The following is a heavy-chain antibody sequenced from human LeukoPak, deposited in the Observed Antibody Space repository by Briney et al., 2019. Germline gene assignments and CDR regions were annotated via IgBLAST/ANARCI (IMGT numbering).Heavy chain of an antibody. D-gene: IGHD6-19*01. Sequence: PSETLSLTCTVSGGSISSGGYYWSWIRQHPGKGPEWIGYIYYSGSTNYNPSLKSRVTISVDTSKNQFSLKLSSVTAADTAVYYCAREVTLRSGWYEPYYFDYWGQGTLVTVSS. J-gene: IGHJ4*02. V-gene: IGHV4-61*08. CDR1: GGSISSGGYY. CDR2: IYYSGST. CDR3: AREVTLRSGWYEPYYFDY.